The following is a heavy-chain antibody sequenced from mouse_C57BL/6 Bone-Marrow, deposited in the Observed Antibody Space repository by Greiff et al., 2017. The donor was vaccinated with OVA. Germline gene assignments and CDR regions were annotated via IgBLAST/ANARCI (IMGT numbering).Heavy chain of an antibody. CDR2: INPSTGGT. J-gene: IGHJ2*01. V-gene: IGHV1-42*01. D-gene: IGHD1-1*01. Sequence: EVMLVESGPELVKPGASVKISCKASGYSFTGYYMNWVKQSPEKSLEWIGEINPSTGGTTYNQKFKAKATLTVDKSSSTAYMQLKSLTSEDSAVYYCARWNYYGSSYNFDYWGQGTTLTVSS. CDR1: GYSFTGYY. CDR3: ARWNYYGSSYNFDY.